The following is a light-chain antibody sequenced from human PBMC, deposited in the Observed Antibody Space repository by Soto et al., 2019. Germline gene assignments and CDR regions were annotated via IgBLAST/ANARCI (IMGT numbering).Light chain of an antibody. CDR3: QQWRT. Sequence: EIVLTQSPATLSLSPGERATLSCRASQSVSSYLAWYQQKPGQAPRLLIYDASNRATGIPARFSGSGSGTDFTLTISSLEPEDFAVYYCQQWRTFGPGTKVDI. J-gene: IGKJ3*01. CDR1: QSVSSY. V-gene: IGKV3-11*01. CDR2: DAS.